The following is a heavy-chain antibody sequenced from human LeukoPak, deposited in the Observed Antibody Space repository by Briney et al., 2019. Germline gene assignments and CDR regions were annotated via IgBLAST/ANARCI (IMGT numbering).Heavy chain of an antibody. CDR2: VSKDGSNK. V-gene: IGHV3-30-3*01. Sequence: GGSLRLSCAASEFTFSRYTMHWVRQAPGKGLEWVAVVSKDGSNKYYADSVKGRFTISRDNSKNTLYLQMNSLKTEDTAVYYCTAGHIVVVNYWGQGTLVTVSS. CDR3: TAGHIVVVNY. J-gene: IGHJ4*02. CDR1: EFTFSRYT. D-gene: IGHD2-2*01.